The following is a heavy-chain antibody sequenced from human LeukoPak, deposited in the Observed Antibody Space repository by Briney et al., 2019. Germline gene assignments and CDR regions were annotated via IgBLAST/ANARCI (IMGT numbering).Heavy chain of an antibody. CDR3: AREVCIGGSCPVFDY. J-gene: IGHJ4*02. V-gene: IGHV3-74*01. CDR1: GFTFSSYS. Sequence: PGGSLRLSCAASGFTFSSYSMNWVRQAPGKGLVWVSRINSDGSSRTYADSVKGRFTISRDNAKNTLSLQMNSLRTEDTAVYYCAREVCIGGSCPVFDYWGQGTLVTVSS. D-gene: IGHD2-15*01. CDR2: INSDGSSR.